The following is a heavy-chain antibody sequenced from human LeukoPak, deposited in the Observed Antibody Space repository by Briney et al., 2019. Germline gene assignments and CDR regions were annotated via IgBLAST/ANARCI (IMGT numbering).Heavy chain of an antibody. V-gene: IGHV4-34*01. Sequence: PSETLSLTCAVYGGSFSGYYWNWIRQPPGKGLEWIGEINHSGNTNYNPSLKSRVTISVDTSKKKISLKLSSVTAADTAVYYCARVPIAVAGTFAFDIWGQGTMVTVSS. J-gene: IGHJ3*02. D-gene: IGHD6-19*01. CDR1: GGSFSGYY. CDR3: ARVPIAVAGTFAFDI. CDR2: INHSGNT.